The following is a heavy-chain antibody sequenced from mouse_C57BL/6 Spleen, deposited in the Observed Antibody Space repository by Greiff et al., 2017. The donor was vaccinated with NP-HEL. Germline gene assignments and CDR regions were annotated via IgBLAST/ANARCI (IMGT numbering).Heavy chain of an antibody. D-gene: IGHD1-1*01. CDR2: IYPGNSDT. J-gene: IGHJ1*03. V-gene: IGHV1-5*01. CDR3: TKDYYGSSYGYFDV. CDR1: GYTFTSYW. Sequence: EVQLQQSGTVLARPGASVKMSCKTSGYTFTSYWMHWVKQRPGQGLEWIGAIYPGNSDTSYNQKFKGKAKLTAVTSASTAYMELSSLTNEDSAVYYSTKDYYGSSYGYFDVWGTGTTGTVSS.